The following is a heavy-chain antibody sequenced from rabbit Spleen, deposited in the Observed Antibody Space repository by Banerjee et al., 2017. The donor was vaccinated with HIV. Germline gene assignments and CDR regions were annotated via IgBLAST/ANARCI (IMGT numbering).Heavy chain of an antibody. Sequence: QEQVKETGGDLVKPEGSLTLTCKASGFDFSSSYVICWVRQAPGKGPEWIACIYAGDGNTDYANWVNGRFTISKTSSTVDLKMTSLTAADTATYFCARGGGLWGPGTLVTVS. J-gene: IGHJ4*01. CDR2: IYAGDGNT. CDR1: GFDFSSSYV. V-gene: IGHV1S45*01. CDR3: ARGGGL.